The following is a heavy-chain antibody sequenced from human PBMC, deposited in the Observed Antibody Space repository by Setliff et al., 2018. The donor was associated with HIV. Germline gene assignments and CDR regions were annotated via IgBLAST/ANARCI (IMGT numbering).Heavy chain of an antibody. CDR1: GGSISFYY. CDR2: TFDNGNT. CDR3: AQMSISASVYFDY. D-gene: IGHD2-21*01. V-gene: IGHV4-4*09. Sequence: SETLSLTCSISGGSISFYYWNWLRQTPGKGLEWIAYTFDNGNTHYNPSLESRVTLSLDTSRNLFSLRLKSVTAADTTVYFCAQMSISASVYFDYWGQGTLVTVSS. J-gene: IGHJ4*02.